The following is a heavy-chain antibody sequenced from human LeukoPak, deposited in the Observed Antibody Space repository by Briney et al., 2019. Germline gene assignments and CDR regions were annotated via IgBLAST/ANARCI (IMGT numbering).Heavy chain of an antibody. V-gene: IGHV4-59*01. J-gene: IGHJ5*02. CDR1: GGSISSYY. CDR3: ARDYLYGGNPT. Sequence: SETLSLTCTVSGGSISSYYWTWIRQPPAHGLEWIGYIYYSGSTNYNPSLKSRVTISVDTSKNQFSLKLSSVTAADTAVYYCARDYLYGGNPTWGQGTLVTVSS. D-gene: IGHD4-23*01. CDR2: IYYSGST.